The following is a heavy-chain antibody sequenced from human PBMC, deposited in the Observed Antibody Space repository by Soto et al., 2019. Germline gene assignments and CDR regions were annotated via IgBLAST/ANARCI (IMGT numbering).Heavy chain of an antibody. Sequence: SGTLSLTCTVSGGSISSYYWSWIRQPPGKGLEWIGYFSGSGNTNYNPSLKTRVPISVDTSKNQFSLKLTSVPAADMAMYYCAKYDFLAGTHDVFDIWGQGTMVTVSS. CDR3: AKYDFLAGTHDVFDI. CDR1: GGSISSYY. D-gene: IGHD3-3*01. J-gene: IGHJ3*02. CDR2: FSGSGNT. V-gene: IGHV4-59*08.